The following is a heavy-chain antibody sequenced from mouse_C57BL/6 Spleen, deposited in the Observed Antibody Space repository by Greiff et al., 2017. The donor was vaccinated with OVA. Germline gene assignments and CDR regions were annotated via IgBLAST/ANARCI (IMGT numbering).Heavy chain of an antibody. J-gene: IGHJ4*01. V-gene: IGHV1-78*01. D-gene: IGHD2-5*01. CDR2: IYPRDGSN. CDR1: GYTFTDYT. CDR3: AREDYSNYAMDY. Sequence: QVQLQQSDAELVKPGASVKISCKVSGYTFTDYTIHWMKQRPEQGLEWIGYIYPRDGSNKYNEKFKGKATLTAEKSSSTAYMQLNSLTSEDSAIYFCAREDYSNYAMDYWGQGTSVTVSS.